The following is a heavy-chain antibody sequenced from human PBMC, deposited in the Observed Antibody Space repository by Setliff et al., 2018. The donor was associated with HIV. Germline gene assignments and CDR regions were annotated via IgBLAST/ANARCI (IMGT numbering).Heavy chain of an antibody. V-gene: IGHV4-39*01. J-gene: IGHJ3*02. Sequence: SETLSLTCTVSGGSTRTSGYYWGWIRQPPGKGREWIGSVYSSGSTYYNPSLKSRVSISVETSKNQFSLKLRSVTAADTAVYYWATSAESGFGIHWGVFNIWGQGTRVTVSS. CDR3: ATSAESGFGIHWGVFNI. D-gene: IGHD3-10*01. CDR1: GGSTRTSGYY. CDR2: VYSSGST.